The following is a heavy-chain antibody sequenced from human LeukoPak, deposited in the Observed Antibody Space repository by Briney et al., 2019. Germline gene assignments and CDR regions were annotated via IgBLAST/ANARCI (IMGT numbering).Heavy chain of an antibody. V-gene: IGHV3-30*03. CDR3: ARVTGYSADFDY. Sequence: PGGSLRLSCAASGFTFSTAGMHWVRQAPGKGLEWVAVISYHGSDRYYADSVQGRFTISRDNSNNTLYLQMDSLRAEDTAVYYCARVTGYSADFDYWGQGTLVTVSS. CDR2: ISYHGSDR. J-gene: IGHJ4*02. CDR1: GFTFSTAG. D-gene: IGHD6-13*01.